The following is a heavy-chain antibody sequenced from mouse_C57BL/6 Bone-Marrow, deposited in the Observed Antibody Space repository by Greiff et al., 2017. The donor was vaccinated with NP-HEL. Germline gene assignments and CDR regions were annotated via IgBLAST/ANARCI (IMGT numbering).Heavy chain of an antibody. CDR1: GYSFTGYF. CDR2: INPYNGDT. CDR3: ARGDYGHYFDY. J-gene: IGHJ2*01. D-gene: IGHD1-1*01. V-gene: IGHV1-20*01. Sequence: EVQLQQSGPELVKPGDSVKISCKASGYSFTGYFMNWVMQSHGKSLEWIGRINPYNGDTFYNQKFKGKATLTVDKSSSTAHMELRSLTSEDSAVYYCARGDYGHYFDYWGQGTTLTVSS.